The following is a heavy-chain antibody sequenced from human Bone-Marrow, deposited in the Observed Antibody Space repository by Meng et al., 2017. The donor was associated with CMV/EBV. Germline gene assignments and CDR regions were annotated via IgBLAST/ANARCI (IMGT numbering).Heavy chain of an antibody. CDR1: GYSFTNYW. CDR2: IYPADSDT. D-gene: IGHD6-13*01. V-gene: IGHV5-51*01. CDR3: ARQWSSSWYKLNYYYGMDV. J-gene: IGHJ6*02. Sequence: GESLKISCEASGYSFTNYWIGWVRQMPGKGLEWMGIIYPADSDTRYSPSFRGQVTISVDKYISTAFLQWNSLKASDTAIYYCARQWSSSWYKLNYYYGMDVWGQGTTVTAS.